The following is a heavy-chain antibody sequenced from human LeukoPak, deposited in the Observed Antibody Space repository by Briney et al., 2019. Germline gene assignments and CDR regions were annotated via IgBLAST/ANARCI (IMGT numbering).Heavy chain of an antibody. V-gene: IGHV3-66*02. CDR2: IYSGGST. J-gene: IGHJ3*02. Sequence: GGSLRLSCAASGFTVSSNYMSWVRQAPGKGLELVSVIYSGGSTYYADSVKGRFTISRDNSKNTLYLQMNSLRAEDTAVYYCARDGPQLERRPHDAFDIWGQGTMVTVSS. D-gene: IGHD1-1*01. CDR1: GFTVSSNY. CDR3: ARDGPQLERRPHDAFDI.